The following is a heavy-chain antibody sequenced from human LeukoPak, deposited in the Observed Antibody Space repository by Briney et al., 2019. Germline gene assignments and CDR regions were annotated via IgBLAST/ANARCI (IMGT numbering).Heavy chain of an antibody. Sequence: SQTLSLTCAISGDSVSSNSAAWNWIRQSPSRGLEWLGRTYYRSKWYNDYAVSVKSRITINPDTSKNQFSLQLNSVTPEDTAVYYCAKDVGSSWYLYYYYYYYMDVWGKGTTVTISS. CDR1: GDSVSSNSAA. V-gene: IGHV6-1*01. CDR3: AKDVGSSWYLYYYYYYYMDV. D-gene: IGHD6-13*01. CDR2: TYYRSKWYN. J-gene: IGHJ6*03.